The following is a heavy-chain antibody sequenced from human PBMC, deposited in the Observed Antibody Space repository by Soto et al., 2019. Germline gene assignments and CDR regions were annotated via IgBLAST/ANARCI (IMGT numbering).Heavy chain of an antibody. CDR1: GGTFSSYA. V-gene: IGHV1-69*01. J-gene: IGHJ4*02. D-gene: IGHD2-15*01. Sequence: QVQLVQSGAEVKKPGTSVKVSCKASGGTFSSYAISWVRQAPGQGLEWMGGIIPIFGTANYAQKFQGRVTITADESTSTAYMELRSLRSEDTAVYYCARGGCSGGSCYRAFDYWGQGTLVTVSS. CDR3: ARGGCSGGSCYRAFDY. CDR2: IIPIFGTA.